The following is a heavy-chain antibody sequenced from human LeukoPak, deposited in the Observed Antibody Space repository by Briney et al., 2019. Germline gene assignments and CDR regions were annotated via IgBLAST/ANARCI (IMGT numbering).Heavy chain of an antibody. D-gene: IGHD4-11*01. CDR3: ARQDYSNYMDV. CDR2: IYYSGST. V-gene: IGHV4-59*05. Sequence: SETLSLTCTVSGGSISSYYWSWIRQPPGKGLEWIGSIYYSGSTYYNPSLKSRVTISVDTSKNQFSLKLSSVTAADTAVYYCARQDYSNYMDVWGKGTTVTVSS. CDR1: GGSISSYY. J-gene: IGHJ6*03.